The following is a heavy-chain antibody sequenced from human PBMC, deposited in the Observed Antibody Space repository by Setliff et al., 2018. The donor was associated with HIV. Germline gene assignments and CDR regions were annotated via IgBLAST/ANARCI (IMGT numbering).Heavy chain of an antibody. CDR3: AREARGGHSSRWYYFDY. CDR1: GGSISSGSYY. D-gene: IGHD6-13*01. J-gene: IGHJ4*02. Sequence: SETLSLTCTVSGGSISSGSYYWSWIRQPAGKGLEWIGRIYTSGSTKYNPSLKSRVTISVDTSKNQFSLKVSSVTAADTAVYYCAREARGGHSSRWYYFDYWGQGTLVTVSS. CDR2: IYTSGST. V-gene: IGHV4-61*02.